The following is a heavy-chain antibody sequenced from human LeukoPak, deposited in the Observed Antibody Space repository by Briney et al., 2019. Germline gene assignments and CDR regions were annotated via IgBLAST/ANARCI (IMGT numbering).Heavy chain of an antibody. CDR3: AREPSAWPQNWFDP. V-gene: IGHV3-23*01. CDR1: GFTFTTYT. D-gene: IGHD6-19*01. Sequence: QPGGSLRLSCAASGFTFTTYTMTWVRQAPGKEPEWVSAISDSGSTYCADSVKGRFTISRDNSKSTLYLQMDSLRAEDTAVYYCAREPSAWPQNWFDPWGQGTLVTVSS. CDR2: ISDSGST. J-gene: IGHJ5*02.